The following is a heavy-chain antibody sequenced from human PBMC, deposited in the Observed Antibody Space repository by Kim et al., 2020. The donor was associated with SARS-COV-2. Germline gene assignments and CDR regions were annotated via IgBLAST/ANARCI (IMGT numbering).Heavy chain of an antibody. CDR3: ARWEPKSGTYYFDY. D-gene: IGHD6-13*01. Sequence: PSLKSRVTISLDMSKTQFSLNLNSVAAADTAVYYCARWEPKSGTYYFDYWGQGILVTVSS. V-gene: IGHV4-59*03. J-gene: IGHJ4*02.